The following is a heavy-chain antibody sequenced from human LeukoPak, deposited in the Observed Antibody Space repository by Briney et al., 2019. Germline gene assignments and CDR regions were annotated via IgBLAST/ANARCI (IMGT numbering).Heavy chain of an antibody. CDR2: IKQDGSEK. J-gene: IGHJ4*02. CDR1: GLTFTRYW. Sequence: GGSLRLSCAASGLTFTRYWMSWVRQAPGKGLEWVASIKQDGSEKNYVDSVKGRFTISRDNAKNSLYLQMNSLRAEDTAVYYCVSQLSDRAFDYWGQGTLVTVSS. V-gene: IGHV3-7*01. D-gene: IGHD3-22*01. CDR3: VSQLSDRAFDY.